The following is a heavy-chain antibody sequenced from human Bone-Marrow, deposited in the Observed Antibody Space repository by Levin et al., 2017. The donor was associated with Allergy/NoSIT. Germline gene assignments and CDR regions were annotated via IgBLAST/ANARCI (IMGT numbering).Heavy chain of an antibody. V-gene: IGHV4-59*01. J-gene: IGHJ2*01. CDR1: ADALSSYF. Sequence: NPSETLSLTCSVSADALSSYFCSWIRQTPGKGLEWIGYIYSSGSTNYNPSLRTRLSIEADTSKNQVSLKLRSVTAADTAVYYCARSLSTYYDILTDNRNWYFDLWGRGTLVTVSS. CDR2: IYSSGST. CDR3: ARSLSTYYDILTDNRNWYFDL. D-gene: IGHD3-9*01.